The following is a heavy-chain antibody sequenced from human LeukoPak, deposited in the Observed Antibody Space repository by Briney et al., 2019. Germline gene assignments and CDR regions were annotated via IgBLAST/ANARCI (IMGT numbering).Heavy chain of an antibody. D-gene: IGHD3-3*01. CDR1: GFTFTNAW. J-gene: IGHJ4*02. V-gene: IGHV3-15*01. CDR2: IKKKTDGGTT. Sequence: GSLRLSCAASGFTFTNAWMSWVRQAPGKGLEWVGRIKKKTDGGTTDYAASVKGRFTISRDDSKNTLYLQMNSLKTEDTAVYYCTTSNFGFPFDFWGQGTLVTVSS. CDR3: TTSNFGFPFDF.